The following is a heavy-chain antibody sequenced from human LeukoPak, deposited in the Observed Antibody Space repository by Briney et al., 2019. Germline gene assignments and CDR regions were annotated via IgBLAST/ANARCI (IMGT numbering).Heavy chain of an antibody. CDR1: GYSFTSCW. D-gene: IGHD6-13*01. V-gene: IGHV5-51*01. CDR2: IYPGDSDT. CDR3: ARLESSSWYRDYYYYYGMDV. J-gene: IGHJ6*02. Sequence: GESLKISCKGSGYSFTSCWIGWVRPMPGKGLEWMGIIYPGDSDTRYSPSFQGQVTISADKSISTAYLQWSSLKASDTAMYYCARLESSSWYRDYYYYYGMDVWGQGTTVTVSS.